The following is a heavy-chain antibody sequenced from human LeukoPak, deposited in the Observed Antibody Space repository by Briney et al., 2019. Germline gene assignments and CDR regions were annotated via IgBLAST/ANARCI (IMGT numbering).Heavy chain of an antibody. D-gene: IGHD6-13*01. J-gene: IGHJ4*02. CDR1: GYTFTSYY. V-gene: IGHV1-46*01. Sequence: ASVKVSCKASGYTFTSYYMHWVRQAPGQGLEWMGIINPSGGSTSYAQKFQGRATMTRDTSTSTVYMELSSLRSEDTAVYYCARDGSPSGLAAAAQDYWGQGTLVTVSS. CDR2: INPSGGST. CDR3: ARDGSPSGLAAAAQDY.